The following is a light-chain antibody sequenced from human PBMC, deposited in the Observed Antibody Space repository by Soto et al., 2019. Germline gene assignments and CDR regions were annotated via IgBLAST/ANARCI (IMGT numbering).Light chain of an antibody. V-gene: IGKV1-16*01. Sequence: DIQMTQSPSSLSASLGDRFTITCRASQGIRDYLAWFQQKPGKAPKSLIYATSSLRSGVPSRFSGSGSGTEYTLTINSLQPEDFATYYCQQYSVYPPTFGQGTKVDIK. J-gene: IGKJ1*01. CDR3: QQYSVYPPT. CDR1: QGIRDY. CDR2: ATS.